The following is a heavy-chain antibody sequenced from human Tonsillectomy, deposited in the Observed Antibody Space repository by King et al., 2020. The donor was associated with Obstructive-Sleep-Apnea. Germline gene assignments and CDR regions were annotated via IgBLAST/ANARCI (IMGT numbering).Heavy chain of an antibody. CDR2: ISYDGSNK. J-gene: IGHJ4*02. CDR1: GFSFSSYG. CDR3: AKDLLNNYGGNLDY. V-gene: IGHV3-30*18. D-gene: IGHD4-23*01. Sequence: VQLVESGGGVVQPGRSLRLSCAASGFSFSSYGMHWVRQAPGKGLEWVAVISYDGSNKYYADSVKGRFTISRDNSKNTLYLQMNSLRADDTAVYYCAKDLLNNYGGNLDYWGQGTLVTVSS.